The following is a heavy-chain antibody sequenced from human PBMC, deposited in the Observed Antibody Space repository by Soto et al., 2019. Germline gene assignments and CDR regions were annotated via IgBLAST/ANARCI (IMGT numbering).Heavy chain of an antibody. CDR2: ISHDGRVT. D-gene: IGHD2-21*02. CDR3: AREPYGDSQYFDY. V-gene: IGHV3-30*04. Sequence: QVQLVESGGGMVQPGTSLPLSCAASGFTFNSLSLHWVRQRPDKGLEWVAVISHDGRVTFYADFVKGRFTVSRDNSKNTIYLQVNSLRAEDTAVYYCAREPYGDSQYFDYWGQGTLVTVSS. CDR1: GFTFNSLS. J-gene: IGHJ4*02.